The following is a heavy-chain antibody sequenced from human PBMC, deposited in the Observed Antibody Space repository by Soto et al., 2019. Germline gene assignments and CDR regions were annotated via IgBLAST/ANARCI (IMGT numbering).Heavy chain of an antibody. CDR1: GFTFSSYA. CDR3: AKDWGFECRAHYFGD. J-gene: IGHJ4*02. CDR2: ISGSGGST. V-gene: IGHV3-23*01. D-gene: IGHD3-16*01. Sequence: EVQLLESGGGLVQPGGSLRLSCAASGFTFSSYAMRWVRQAPGKGLEWVSAISGSGGSTYYADSVKGRFTISRDNFKNTLYLQMNSLRDEDTAVYYCAKDWGFECRAHYFGDWGQGTLVTVSS.